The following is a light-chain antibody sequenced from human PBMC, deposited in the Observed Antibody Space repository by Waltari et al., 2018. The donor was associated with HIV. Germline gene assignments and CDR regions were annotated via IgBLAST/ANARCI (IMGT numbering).Light chain of an antibody. CDR3: SSYTSSTIS. V-gene: IGLV2-14*01. CDR1: SSDVGYYNY. Sequence: QSALTQPASVSGSPGQSITISCTGTSSDVGYYNYVSWYQQYPGNASKLMIYDVSKRPSGVSNRFSGSKSGNTASLTISGLQAEDEADYHCSSYTSSTISFGTGTKVTVL. CDR2: DVS. J-gene: IGLJ1*01.